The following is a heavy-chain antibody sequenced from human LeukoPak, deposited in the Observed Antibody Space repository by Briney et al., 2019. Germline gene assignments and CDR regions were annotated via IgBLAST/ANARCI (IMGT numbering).Heavy chain of an antibody. CDR2: ISSSSDTI. CDR1: GFTFNIYS. CDR3: ARNTPTYSTPEN. Sequence: GGSLRLSCAASGFTFNIYSMNWVRQAPGKGVEWVSYISSSSDTIYYAASVKGRFTISRDNAKNSLYLHMNSLRAEDTAMYYCARNTPTYSTPENWGQGTLVTVSS. J-gene: IGHJ4*02. D-gene: IGHD5-18*01. V-gene: IGHV3-48*01.